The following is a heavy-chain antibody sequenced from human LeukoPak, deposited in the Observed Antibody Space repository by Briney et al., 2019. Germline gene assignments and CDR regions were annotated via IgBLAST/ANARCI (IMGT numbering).Heavy chain of an antibody. CDR2: VNTDGGST. D-gene: IGHD7-27*01. J-gene: IGHJ4*02. CDR3: VRDLWGFDH. CDR1: GGSIRDLT. Sequence: GGSLRLSCSVSGGSIRDLTMHWVRQAPGKGLEYVSVVNTDGGSTHYGDSVRGRFTVSRDNSKNAVYLQMSSLRSDDTAVYYCVRDLWGFDHWGQGTLVTVSS. V-gene: IGHV3-64D*09.